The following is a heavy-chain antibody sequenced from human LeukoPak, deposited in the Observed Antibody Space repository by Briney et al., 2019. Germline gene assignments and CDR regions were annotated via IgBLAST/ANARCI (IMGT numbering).Heavy chain of an antibody. J-gene: IGHJ4*02. Sequence: AESLKISCKGSGYIITSYWICWVRPMPGKGLELMGIIYPGDSDTRYSPSFQGQVTISADKSISTDYLQWSSLKASDTAMYYCARHSVITSRIAARILDYWGQGTLVTVSS. CDR3: ARHSVITSRIAARILDY. D-gene: IGHD6-6*01. CDR1: GYIITSYW. V-gene: IGHV5-51*01. CDR2: IYPGDSDT.